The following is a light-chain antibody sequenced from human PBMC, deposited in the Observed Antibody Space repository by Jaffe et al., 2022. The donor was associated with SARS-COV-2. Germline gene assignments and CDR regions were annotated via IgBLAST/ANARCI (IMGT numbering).Light chain of an antibody. CDR1: QSVSSSY. CDR3: QHYGTSPLT. CDR2: GAS. Sequence: EIVLTQSPGTLSLSAGERATLSCRASQSVSSSYLAWYQQKPGQAPRLLIYGASSRATGIPDRFSGSGSGTDFTLTISRLEPEDFAVYYCQHYGTSPLTFGGGAKVEI. V-gene: IGKV3-20*01. J-gene: IGKJ4*01.